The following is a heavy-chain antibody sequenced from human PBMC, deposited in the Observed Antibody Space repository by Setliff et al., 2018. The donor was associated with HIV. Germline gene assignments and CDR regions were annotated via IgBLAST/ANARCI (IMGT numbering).Heavy chain of an antibody. Sequence: KASETLSLTCTVSGDSVSSASYYWSWIRQPPGKGLEWIGYIYYSGTTKYNPSLKSRVTISVDTSKNQFSLKLSSVTAADRAVYYCARGGRYYLPGIAVVGIQRNWFDPWGQGALVTVSS. CDR2: IYYSGTT. CDR1: GDSVSSASYY. D-gene: IGHD6-19*01. J-gene: IGHJ5*02. CDR3: ARGGRYYLPGIAVVGIQRNWFDP. V-gene: IGHV4-61*01.